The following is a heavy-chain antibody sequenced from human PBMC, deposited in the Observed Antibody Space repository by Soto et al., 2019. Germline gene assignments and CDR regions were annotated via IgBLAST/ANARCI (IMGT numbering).Heavy chain of an antibody. Sequence: QVQLVQSGAEVKKPGASVKVSCKASGYTLTTYSMHWVRQAPGQRLEWMGWMNPRNGDTKYSQRFQGRLTIIRDTSASTAYMELISLRSENTAIYYCARGNSGAFDIGGQGTMVTVSS. J-gene: IGHJ3*02. CDR2: MNPRNGDT. CDR1: GYTLTTYS. D-gene: IGHD6-19*01. CDR3: ARGNSGAFDI. V-gene: IGHV1-3*01.